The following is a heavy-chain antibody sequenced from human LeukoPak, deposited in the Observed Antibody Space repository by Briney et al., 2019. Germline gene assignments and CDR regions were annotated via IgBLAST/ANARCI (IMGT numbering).Heavy chain of an antibody. Sequence: ASVKVSCKASGYTFTSYYMHWVRQAPGQGLEWMGIINPSGGSTSYAQKFQGRVTMTRDMSTSTVYMELSSLRSEDTAVYYCARWVAATGFDYWGQGTLVIVSS. CDR2: INPSGGST. CDR1: GYTFTSYY. J-gene: IGHJ4*02. CDR3: ARWVAATGFDY. D-gene: IGHD2-15*01. V-gene: IGHV1-46*01.